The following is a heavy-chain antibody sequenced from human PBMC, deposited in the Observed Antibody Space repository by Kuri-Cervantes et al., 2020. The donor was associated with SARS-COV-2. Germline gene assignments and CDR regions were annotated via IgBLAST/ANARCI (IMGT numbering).Heavy chain of an antibody. CDR2: IYHSGST. D-gene: IGHD3-22*01. CDR1: GYSISSGYY. V-gene: IGHV4-38-2*02. J-gene: IGHJ4*02. Sequence: SETLSLTCTVSGYSISSGYYWGWIRQPPGKGLEWIGSIYHSGSTYYNPSLKSRVTISVDTSKNRFSLKLSSVTAADTAVYYCARHPYYYESSGSLFRVYDHWGPGTLVTVSS. CDR3: ARHPYYYESSGSLFRVYDH.